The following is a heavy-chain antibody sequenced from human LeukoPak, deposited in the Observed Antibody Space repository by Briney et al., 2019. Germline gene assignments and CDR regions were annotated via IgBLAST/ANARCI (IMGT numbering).Heavy chain of an antibody. CDR1: GYSFTSYW. J-gene: IGHJ6*03. Sequence: GESLKISCKGSGYSFTSYWIGWVRQMPGKGLEWMGIIYPGDSDTRYSPSFQGQVTISADKSISTAYLQWSSLKASDTAMYYCARHRTMVRGVRYYYMDVWGKGTTVTVS. V-gene: IGHV5-51*01. D-gene: IGHD3-10*01. CDR3: ARHRTMVRGVRYYYMDV. CDR2: IYPGDSDT.